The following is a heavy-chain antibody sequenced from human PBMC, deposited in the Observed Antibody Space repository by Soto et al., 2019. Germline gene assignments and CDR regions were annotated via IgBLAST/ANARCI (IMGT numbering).Heavy chain of an antibody. CDR1: GFTFSSYA. CDR2: ISYDGSNK. D-gene: IGHD2-2*01. J-gene: IGHJ4*02. CDR3: ARGIAMSYGGYQIDNFYFDY. V-gene: IGHV3-30-3*01. Sequence: GGSLRLSCAASGFTFSSYAMHWVRQAPGKGLEWVAVISYDGSNKYYADSVKGRFTISRDNSKNTLYLQMNSLRAEDTAVYYCARGIAMSYGGYQIDNFYFDYWGQGTLVTVSS.